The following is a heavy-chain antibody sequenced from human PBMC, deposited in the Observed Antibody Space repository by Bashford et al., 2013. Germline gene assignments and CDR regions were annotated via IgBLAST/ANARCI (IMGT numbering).Heavy chain of an antibody. CDR1: GGSISTTNYY. J-gene: IGHJ5*02. CDR2: IDYSGST. CDR3: ARLAYESGGYSNWFDP. D-gene: IGHD3-22*01. V-gene: IGHV4-39*01. Sequence: SETLSLTCTVSGGSISTTNYYWAWVRQPPGQGLEWIGIIDYSGSTYYNPSLRSRIAISEDTSKNQFSLTLDSATAADTAMYYCARLAYESGGYSNWFDPWGQGTLVTVSS.